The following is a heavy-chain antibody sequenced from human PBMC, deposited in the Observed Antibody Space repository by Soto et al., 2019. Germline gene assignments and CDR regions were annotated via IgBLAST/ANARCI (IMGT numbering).Heavy chain of an antibody. J-gene: IGHJ3*02. V-gene: IGHV1-18*01. CDR3: ARGAVATGNEAFDI. D-gene: IGHD5-12*01. CDR2: ISAYNGNT. CDR1: GYTFTTYG. Sequence: ASVKVSCKASGYTFTTYGISWVRQAPGQGLEWLGWISAYNGNTNYAQKFPGRVTMTTDTSTSTAYMELRSLRSDDTAVYYCARGAVATGNEAFDIWGQGKMVTVS.